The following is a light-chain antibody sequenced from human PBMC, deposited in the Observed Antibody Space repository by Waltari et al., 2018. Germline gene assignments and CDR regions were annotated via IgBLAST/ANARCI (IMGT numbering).Light chain of an antibody. V-gene: IGLV1-51*01. Sequence: QSVLTQPPSVSAAPGQRVSISCSGGSSNIGNFYVSWYQRLPGAAPKLILYENDVRPSGIPDRFTATKSGTSAALRLTALQTGDEADYFCGTWDSRLNAAVFGGGTTVTVL. CDR1: SSNIGNFY. J-gene: IGLJ2*01. CDR2: END. CDR3: GTWDSRLNAAV.